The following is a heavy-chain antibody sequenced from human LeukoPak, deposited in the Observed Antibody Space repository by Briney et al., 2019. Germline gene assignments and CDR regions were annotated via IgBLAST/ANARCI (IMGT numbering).Heavy chain of an antibody. D-gene: IGHD3-10*01. CDR3: AKSKFPLDSDGWHGYFDF. CDR1: GGSFSDYY. V-gene: IGHV4-34*01. CDR2: INHSGTT. J-gene: IGHJ4*02. Sequence: SETLSLTCAVYGGSFSDYYWSWIRQPPGKGLEWIGEINHSGTTNYNPSLKSRVTISVDTSKIQFSLNLSSVTAADTAVYYCAKSKFPLDSDGWHGYFDFWGQGTLVTVSS.